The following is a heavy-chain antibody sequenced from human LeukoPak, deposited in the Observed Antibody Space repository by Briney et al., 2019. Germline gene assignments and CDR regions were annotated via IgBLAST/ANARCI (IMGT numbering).Heavy chain of an antibody. CDR1: GFTVSSNY. V-gene: IGHV3-53*04. CDR3: AREGNNDYYYYGMDV. J-gene: IGHJ6*02. Sequence: GGSLRLSCAASGFTVSSNYMSWVRQAPGKGLEWVSVIYSGGSTYYADSVKGRFTISRHNSKNTLYLQMNSLRAEDTAVYYCAREGNNDYYYYGMDVWGQGTTVTVSS. D-gene: IGHD4-23*01. CDR2: IYSGGST.